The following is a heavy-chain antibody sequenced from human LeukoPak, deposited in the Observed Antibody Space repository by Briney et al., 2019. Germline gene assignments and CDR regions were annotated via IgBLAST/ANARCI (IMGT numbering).Heavy chain of an antibody. V-gene: IGHV3-20*04. CDR2: ITWNGGST. D-gene: IGHD6-19*01. CDR3: ARDPGDILVAGTFDY. Sequence: RAGGSLRLSCAASGFTFDDYGMSWVRQAPGKGLEWVSGITWNGGSTGYADSVKGRFTISRDNAKNSLYLQMNSPRAEDTAFYYCARDPGDILVAGTFDYWGQGTLVTVSS. CDR1: GFTFDDYG. J-gene: IGHJ4*02.